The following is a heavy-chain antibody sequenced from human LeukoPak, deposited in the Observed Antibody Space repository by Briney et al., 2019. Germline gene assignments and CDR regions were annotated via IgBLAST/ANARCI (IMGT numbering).Heavy chain of an antibody. J-gene: IGHJ4*02. CDR3: ARTQRRGYSGYAYDY. D-gene: IGHD5-12*01. V-gene: IGHV1-2*02. Sequence: ASVKVSCKASGYTFTGYYMHWVRQAPGQGLEWMGWINPNSGGTNYAQKFQGRVTMTRGTSISTAYMELSRLRSDDTAVYYCARTQRRGYSGYAYDYWGQGTLVTVSS. CDR1: GYTFTGYY. CDR2: INPNSGGT.